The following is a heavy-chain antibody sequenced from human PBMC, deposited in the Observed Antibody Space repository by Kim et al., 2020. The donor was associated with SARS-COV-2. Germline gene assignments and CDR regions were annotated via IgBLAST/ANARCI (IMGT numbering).Heavy chain of an antibody. CDR3: ARDLLPGAFDI. V-gene: IGHV4-59*01. D-gene: IGHD2-2*01. Sequence: TNYNPSLKSRVPISVDTSKNQFSLKLSSVTAADTAVYYCARDLLPGAFDIWGQGTMVTVSS. J-gene: IGHJ3*02. CDR2: T.